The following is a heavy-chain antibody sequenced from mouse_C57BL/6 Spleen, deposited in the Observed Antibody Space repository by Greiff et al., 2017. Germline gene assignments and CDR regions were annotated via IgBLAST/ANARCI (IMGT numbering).Heavy chain of an antibody. D-gene: IGHD3-2*02. Sequence: VKLQQPGAELVRPGTSVKLSCKASGYTFTSYWMHWVKQRPGQGLEWIGVIDPSDSYTNYNQKFKGKATLTVDTSSSTAYMQLSSLTSEDSAVYYCARLGQLRLLAYWGQGTLVTVSA. J-gene: IGHJ3*01. CDR2: IDPSDSYT. CDR3: ARLGQLRLLAY. CDR1: GYTFTSYW. V-gene: IGHV1-59*01.